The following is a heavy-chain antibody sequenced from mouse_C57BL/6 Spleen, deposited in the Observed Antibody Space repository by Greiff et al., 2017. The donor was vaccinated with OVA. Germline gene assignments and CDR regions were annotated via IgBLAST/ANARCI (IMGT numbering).Heavy chain of an antibody. CDR1: GYTFTDYE. CDR2: IDPETGGT. J-gene: IGHJ1*03. CDR3: TRSGDYYGSSYWYFDV. Sequence: QVQLQQSGAELVRPGASVTLSCKASGYTFTDYEMHWVKQTPVHGLEWIGAIDPETGGTAYNQKFKGKAILTADKSSSTAYMELRSLTSEDSAVYYCTRSGDYYGSSYWYFDVWGTGTTVTVSS. V-gene: IGHV1-15*01. D-gene: IGHD1-1*01.